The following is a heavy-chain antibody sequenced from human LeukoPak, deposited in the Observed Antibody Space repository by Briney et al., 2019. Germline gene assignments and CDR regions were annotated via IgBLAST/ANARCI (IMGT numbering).Heavy chain of an antibody. J-gene: IGHJ3*02. D-gene: IGHD3-10*01. CDR1: GFTFSSYG. CDR2: ISYDGSNK. V-gene: IGHV3-30*03. CDR3: STGSGHAFDI. Sequence: PGGSLRLSCAASGFTFSSYGMHWVRQAPGKGLEWVAVISYDGSNKYYADSVKGRFTISRDNSKNTLYLQMNSLRAEDTAVYYCSTGSGHAFDIWGRGTMVTVSS.